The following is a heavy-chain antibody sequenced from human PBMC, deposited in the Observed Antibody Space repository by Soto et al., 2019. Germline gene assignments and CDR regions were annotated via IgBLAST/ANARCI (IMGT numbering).Heavy chain of an antibody. J-gene: IGHJ4*02. CDR1: GFTFNNYA. Sequence: EVQMLESGGGLVQPGGSLRLSCAASGFTFNNYAMTWVRQAPGKGLEWVAAISGGGDTTSYADSVKGRFTVSRDGSKNTLNRQRSSLRAEDTALYYCAKGRGGSGSLTPRVDFWGQGTLVTVSS. V-gene: IGHV3-23*01. CDR3: AKGRGGSGSLTPRVDF. D-gene: IGHD3-10*01. CDR2: ISGGGDTT.